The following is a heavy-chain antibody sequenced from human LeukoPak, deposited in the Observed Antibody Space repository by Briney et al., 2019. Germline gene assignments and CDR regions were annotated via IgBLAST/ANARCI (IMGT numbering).Heavy chain of an antibody. CDR2: IYYSGST. J-gene: IGHJ4*02. V-gene: IGHV4-59*01. D-gene: IGHD1-26*01. CDR1: GGSISSYY. CDR3: ARDRIPGSYSTFDY. Sequence: SETLSLTCTVSGGSISSYYWSWLRQPPGKGLEWIGYIYYSGSTNYNPSLKSRVTISVDTSKNQFSLKLSSVTAADTAVYYCARDRIPGSYSTFDYWGQGTLVTVSS.